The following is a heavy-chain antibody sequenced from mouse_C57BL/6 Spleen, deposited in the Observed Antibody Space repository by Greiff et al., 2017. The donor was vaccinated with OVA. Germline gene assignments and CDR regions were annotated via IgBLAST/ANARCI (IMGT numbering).Heavy chain of an antibody. CDR1: GYTFTSYW. Sequence: VQLQQPGAELVKPGASVKLSCKASGYTFTSYWMHWVKQRPGQGLEWIGMIHPDSGSTHYNEKFKSKATLTVDKSTSTAYMQLSSLTSEDSAVYYCARTSQYYFDYWGQGTTLTVSS. V-gene: IGHV1-64*01. D-gene: IGHD6-2*01. CDR2: IHPDSGST. J-gene: IGHJ2*01. CDR3: ARTSQYYFDY.